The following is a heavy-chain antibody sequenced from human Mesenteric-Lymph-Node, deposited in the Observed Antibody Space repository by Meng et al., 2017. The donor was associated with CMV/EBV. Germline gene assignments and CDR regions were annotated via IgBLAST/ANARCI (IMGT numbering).Heavy chain of an antibody. J-gene: IGHJ4*02. V-gene: IGHV4-38-2*02. CDR1: AYSIGSGYY. Sequence: SETLSLTCTVSAYSIGSGYYWGWIRQPPGKGLEWIGSIYHSGSTYYNPSLKSRVTISVDTSKSQFSLKLTSVTAADTAVYYCALDYGGNRHFDYWGQGTLVTVSS. CDR2: IYHSGST. CDR3: ALDYGGNRHFDY. D-gene: IGHD4-23*01.